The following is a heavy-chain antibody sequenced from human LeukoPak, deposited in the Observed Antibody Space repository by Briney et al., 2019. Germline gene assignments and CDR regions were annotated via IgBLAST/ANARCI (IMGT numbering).Heavy chain of an antibody. D-gene: IGHD3-22*01. CDR2: INHSGST. J-gene: IGHJ4*02. CDR3: ARGEQYYDSSGYLSYFDY. CDR1: GGSFSGYY. Sequence: SETLSLTCAVYGGSFSGYYWSWIRQPPGKGLEWIGEINHSGSTNYNPSLKSRVTISVDTSKNQFSLKLSSVTAADTAVYYCARGEQYYDSSGYLSYFDYWGQGTLVTVSS. V-gene: IGHV4-34*01.